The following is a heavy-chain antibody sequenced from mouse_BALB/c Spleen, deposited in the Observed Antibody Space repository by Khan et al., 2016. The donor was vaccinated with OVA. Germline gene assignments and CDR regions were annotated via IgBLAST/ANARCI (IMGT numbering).Heavy chain of an antibody. CDR1: GFIFSSYS. CDR3: ASHLTGSFAY. CDR2: ISSGGDYT. J-gene: IGHJ3*01. D-gene: IGHD4-1*01. Sequence: EVEPVESGGDLVKPGGSLKLSCAASGFIFSSYSMSWVRQTPDKRLEWVATISSGGDYTYYPDNVKGRFTISRDNAKNTLYLQMGSLKSEDTAMYYCASHLTGSFAYWGQGTLVTVSA. V-gene: IGHV5-6*01.